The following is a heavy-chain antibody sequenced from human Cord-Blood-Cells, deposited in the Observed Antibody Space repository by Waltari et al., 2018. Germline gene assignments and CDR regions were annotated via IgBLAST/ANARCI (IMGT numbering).Heavy chain of an antibody. J-gene: IGHJ4*02. V-gene: IGHV1-2*02. CDR2: INPNSGGT. Sequence: QVQLVQSGAEVKKPGASVKVSCKASGYTLTGYSMQWVRQAPGQGLEWMGWINPNSGGTNYAQKFQGRVTMTRETSISTAYMELSRLRSDDTAVYYCARGPAAAPNFDYWGQGTLVTVSS. CDR1: GYTLTGYS. CDR3: ARGPAAAPNFDY. D-gene: IGHD6-13*01.